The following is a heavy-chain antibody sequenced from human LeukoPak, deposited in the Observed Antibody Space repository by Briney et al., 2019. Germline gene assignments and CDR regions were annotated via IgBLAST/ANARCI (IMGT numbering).Heavy chain of an antibody. Sequence: GGSLRLTCAASGFTFSSYAMHWVRQAPGKGLEWVAVISYDGSNKYYADSVKGRFTISRDNSKNTLYLQMNSLRAEDTAVYYCARGCSGGSCYSVYYYYAMDVWGKGTTVTVSS. V-gene: IGHV3-30*04. CDR2: ISYDGSNK. D-gene: IGHD2-15*01. J-gene: IGHJ6*04. CDR3: ARGCSGGSCYSVYYYYAMDV. CDR1: GFTFSSYA.